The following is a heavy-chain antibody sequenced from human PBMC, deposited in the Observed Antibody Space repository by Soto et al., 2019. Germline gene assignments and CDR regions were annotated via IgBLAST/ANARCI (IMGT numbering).Heavy chain of an antibody. D-gene: IGHD1-20*01. J-gene: IGHJ4*02. CDR3: ATSQKGYNWNYFDH. CDR2: VFYTGFT. V-gene: IGHV4-39*01. Sequence: LSLTCAVSGASISGSYYYWAWLRQSPGKGPEWIGSVFYTGFTSYNPSLESRVSVSVDTSKSQFSLKLSAVTAADTAVYYCATSQKGYNWNYFDHWGQGALVTVSS. CDR1: GASISGSYYY.